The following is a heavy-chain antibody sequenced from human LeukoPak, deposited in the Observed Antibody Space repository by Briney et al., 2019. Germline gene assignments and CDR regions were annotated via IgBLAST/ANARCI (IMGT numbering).Heavy chain of an antibody. V-gene: IGHV4-4*02. Sequence: SETLSLTCAVSGGSISSSNWWSWVRQPPGKGLEWIGEIYHSGSTNYNPSLKSRVTISVDKSKNQFSLKLSSVTAADTAVYYCARVNYDSSGYYYVNRAFDYWGQGTLVTVSS. CDR1: GGSISSSNW. J-gene: IGHJ4*02. CDR2: IYHSGST. D-gene: IGHD3-22*01. CDR3: ARVNYDSSGYYYVNRAFDY.